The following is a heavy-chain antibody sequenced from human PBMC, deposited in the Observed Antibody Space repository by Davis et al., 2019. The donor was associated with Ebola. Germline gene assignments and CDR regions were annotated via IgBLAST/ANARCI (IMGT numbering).Heavy chain of an antibody. CDR3: ARLGIVATF. D-gene: IGHD5-12*01. J-gene: IGHJ4*02. Sequence: PSETLSLTCAVSGGSISSANYYWSWIRQPPGKGLEWVGYIYYSGNTYYNPSLQSRVIISIDTSKNHFSLKLNSVTAADTAVYYCARLGIVATFWRQGTLVTVS. CDR2: IYYSGNT. V-gene: IGHV4-30-4*08. CDR1: GGSISSANYY.